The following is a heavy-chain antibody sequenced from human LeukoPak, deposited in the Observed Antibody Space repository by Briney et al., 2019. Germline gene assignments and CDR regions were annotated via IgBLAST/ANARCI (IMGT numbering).Heavy chain of an antibody. CDR3: AKGPRSALYDTKFDP. CDR2: ISGSGGNT. CDR1: GFTFSSYA. Sequence: GGSLRLSCAASGFTFSSYAMSWVRQAPGRGLEWVSGISGSGGNTYYADSVKGRFTISRDNSKNTLYLQMNSLRAEDTAVYYCAKGPRSALYDTKFDPWGQGTLVTVSS. D-gene: IGHD3-22*01. J-gene: IGHJ5*02. V-gene: IGHV3-23*01.